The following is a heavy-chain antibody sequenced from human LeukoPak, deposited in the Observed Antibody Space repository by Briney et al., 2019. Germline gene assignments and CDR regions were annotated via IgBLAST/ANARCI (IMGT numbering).Heavy chain of an antibody. CDR3: AREDASAFDI. CDR2: IIPIFGTA. CDR1: GYTFTGYY. J-gene: IGHJ3*02. V-gene: IGHV1-69*13. Sequence: SVKVSCKASGYTFTGYYMHWVRQAPGQGLEWMGGIIPIFGTANYAQKFQGRVTITADESTSTAYMELSRLRSDDTAVYYCAREDASAFDIWGQGTMVTVSS.